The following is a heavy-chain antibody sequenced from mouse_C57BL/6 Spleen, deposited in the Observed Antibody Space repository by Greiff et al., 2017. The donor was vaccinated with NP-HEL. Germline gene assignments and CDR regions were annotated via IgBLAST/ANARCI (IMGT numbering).Heavy chain of an antibody. CDR1: GYAFSSYW. CDR3: ARWGTTVFDY. D-gene: IGHD1-1*01. V-gene: IGHV1-80*01. CDR2: IYPGDGDT. J-gene: IGHJ2*01. Sequence: VQLQQSGASVKISCKASGYAFSSYWMNWVKQRPGKGLEWIGQIYPGDGDTNYNGKFKGKATLTADKSSSTAYMQLSSLTSEDSAVYFCARWGTTVFDYWGQGTTLTVSS.